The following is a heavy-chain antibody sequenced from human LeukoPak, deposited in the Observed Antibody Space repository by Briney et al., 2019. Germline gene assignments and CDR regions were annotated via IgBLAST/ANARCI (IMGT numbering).Heavy chain of an antibody. CDR2: IYYSGST. Sequence: PSETLSLTCTVSGGSIFNYYWSWIRQPPGKGLEWIGYIYYSGSTTYNPSLKTRVTIYVDTSKKSFSLRLSSVTAAETAVYDCAVRTYYDSSGDMRDWGQGTLVTVSS. CDR3: AVRTYYDSSGDMRD. J-gene: IGHJ4*02. CDR1: GGSIFNYY. D-gene: IGHD3-22*01. V-gene: IGHV4-59*08.